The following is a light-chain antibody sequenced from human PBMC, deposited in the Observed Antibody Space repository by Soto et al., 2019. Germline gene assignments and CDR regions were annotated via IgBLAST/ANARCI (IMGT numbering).Light chain of an antibody. V-gene: IGKV3-11*01. CDR1: QSVSSY. CDR3: QPRSCWPLL. J-gene: IGKJ4*01. CDR2: HAS. Sequence: EIVLTQSPATLSLSPGERVTLSCRASQSVSSYLAWYQQKPGQAPRLLIYHASNRATGIPARFSGSGSGTDFTLTISSLEPEDFAVYYCQPRSCWPLLFGGGTMVAIK.